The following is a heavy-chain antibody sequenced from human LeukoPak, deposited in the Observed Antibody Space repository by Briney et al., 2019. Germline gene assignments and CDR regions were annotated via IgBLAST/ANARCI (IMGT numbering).Heavy chain of an antibody. CDR2: INWNGDST. CDR1: GFTFDDYG. D-gene: IGHD7-27*01. Sequence: TGGSLRLSCAASGFTFDDYGMSWVRHAPGKGLEWVSGINWNGDSTDYADSVKGRFTISRDNARNSLYVQMNSLRAEDTALYYCARGPLTGSMLGDFDYWGQGTLVTVSP. V-gene: IGHV3-20*04. CDR3: ARGPLTGSMLGDFDY. J-gene: IGHJ4*02.